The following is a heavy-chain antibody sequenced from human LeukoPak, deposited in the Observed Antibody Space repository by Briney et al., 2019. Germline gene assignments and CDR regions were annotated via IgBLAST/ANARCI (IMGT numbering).Heavy chain of an antibody. CDR3: AREVVRYYYYDSSGYYPTHFDY. CDR2: IYTNGST. J-gene: IGHJ4*02. D-gene: IGHD3-22*01. CDR1: GGSISSGSYY. V-gene: IGHV4-61*02. Sequence: SQTLSLTCTVSGGSISSGSYYWSWIRQPAGKGLEWIGRIYTNGSTNYNPSLKSRVTISVDTSKNQFSLKLSSVTAADTAVYYCAREVVRYYYYDSSGYYPTHFDYWGQGTLVTVSS.